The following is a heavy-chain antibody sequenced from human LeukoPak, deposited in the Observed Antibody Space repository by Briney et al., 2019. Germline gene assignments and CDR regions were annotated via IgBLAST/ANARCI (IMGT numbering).Heavy chain of an antibody. J-gene: IGHJ4*02. Sequence: QTGGSLRLSCAASELRFSIYAMSWVRQAPGKGLEWVSSISSSGGSTYYADSVKGRFTISRDNSKNTLFLQMNSLRADDAAVYYCAKSPYGMVTVFDYWGQGTLVTVSS. V-gene: IGHV3-23*01. CDR3: AKSPYGMVTVFDY. CDR1: ELRFSIYA. D-gene: IGHD5-18*01. CDR2: ISSSGGST.